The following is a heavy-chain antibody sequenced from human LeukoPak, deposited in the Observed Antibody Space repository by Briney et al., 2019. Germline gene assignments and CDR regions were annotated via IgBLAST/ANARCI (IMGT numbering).Heavy chain of an antibody. CDR1: GFTFSQYW. D-gene: IGHD5-12*01. V-gene: IGHV3-7*01. CDR3: VRDGGVSGYDLLDY. CDR2: INQEGSEE. J-gene: IGHJ4*02. Sequence: GSLRLSCAASGFTFSQYWMTWVRQAPGKGLEWVAHINQEGSEEHYMDSVKARFTISRDNAKNSLSLQMNSLRAEDTAVYYCVRDGGVSGYDLLDYWGQGTLVTVSS.